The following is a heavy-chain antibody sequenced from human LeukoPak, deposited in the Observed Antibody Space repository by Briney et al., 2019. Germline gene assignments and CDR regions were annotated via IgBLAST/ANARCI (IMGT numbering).Heavy chain of an antibody. Sequence: PSETLSLTCTVSGASISSSSYYWTWIRQPPGKGLEWIGYIYYSGSTNYNPSLKSRVTISVDTSKNQLSLKVSSVTAADTAVYYCARDRYGDPPDYWGQGTLVTVSS. D-gene: IGHD4-17*01. CDR2: IYYSGST. CDR1: GASISSSSYY. J-gene: IGHJ4*02. CDR3: ARDRYGDPPDY. V-gene: IGHV4-61*01.